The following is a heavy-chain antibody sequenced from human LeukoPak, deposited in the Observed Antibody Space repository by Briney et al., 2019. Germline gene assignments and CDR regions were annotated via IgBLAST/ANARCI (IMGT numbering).Heavy chain of an antibody. CDR2: INFNSGGK. CDR3: ARQIVSGSMGCDF. Sequence: ASVKVSCKASAYTFSGYYIHGVRQAPGQGLEWMGWINFNSGGKIFAEKFQDRVTMARDTSIITAYMELSRLRSDDTAVYYCARQIVSGSMGCDFWGQGTLVTVSS. D-gene: IGHD2-21*01. CDR1: AYTFSGYY. V-gene: IGHV1-2*02. J-gene: IGHJ4*02.